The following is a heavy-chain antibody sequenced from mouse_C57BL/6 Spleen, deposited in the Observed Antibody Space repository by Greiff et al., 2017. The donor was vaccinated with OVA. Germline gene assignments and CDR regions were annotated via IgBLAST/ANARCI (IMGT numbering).Heavy chain of an antibody. Sequence: VQLQESGAELARPGASVKLSCKASGYTFTSYGISWVKQRTGQGLEWIGEIYPRSGNTYYNEKFKGKATLTADKSSSTAYMELRSLISEDSAVYFCARGDYGSPLYFDYWGQGTTLTVSS. CDR3: ARGDYGSPLYFDY. CDR2: IYPRSGNT. V-gene: IGHV1-81*01. CDR1: GYTFTSYG. J-gene: IGHJ2*01. D-gene: IGHD1-1*01.